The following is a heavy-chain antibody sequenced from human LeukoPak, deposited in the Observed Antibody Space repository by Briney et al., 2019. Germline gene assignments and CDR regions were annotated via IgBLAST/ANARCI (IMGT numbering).Heavy chain of an antibody. V-gene: IGHV3-48*02. D-gene: IGHD6-19*01. J-gene: IGHJ4*02. CDR1: GFTFSSYG. Sequence: AGGSLRLSCAASGFTFSSYGMNCVRQAPGKGLEWVSHISTSSNRIDYADSVKGRFTMSRDNAKNLLYLQMNSLRDEDTAMYYCARVSAPGTSGWYFGYWGQGTLVTVSS. CDR3: ARVSAPGTSGWYFGY. CDR2: ISTSSNRI.